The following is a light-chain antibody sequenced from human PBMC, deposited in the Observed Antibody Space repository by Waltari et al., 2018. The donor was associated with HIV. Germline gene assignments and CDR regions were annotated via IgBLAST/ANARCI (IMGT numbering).Light chain of an antibody. CDR2: RDY. CDR3: AVWDDSLRGGV. V-gene: IGLV1-47*01. J-gene: IGLJ3*02. CDR1: TSQIGSNS. Sequence: QSVVNQPPSASVTPGPRVVISSSGSTSQIGSNSVNCYQQVPGAAPKILIYRDYQRFAGVPDRFSGSKSATSAALAISELRSEDEADYYCAVWDDSLRGGVFGGGTKLTVL.